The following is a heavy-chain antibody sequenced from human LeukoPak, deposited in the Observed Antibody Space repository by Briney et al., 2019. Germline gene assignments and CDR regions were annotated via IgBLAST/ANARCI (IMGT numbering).Heavy chain of an antibody. CDR3: ATAKYCSSTSCRERKFDY. D-gene: IGHD2-2*01. CDR1: GYTLTELS. J-gene: IGHJ4*02. Sequence: ASVKVSCKVSGYTLTELSMHWVRQAPGKGLEWMGGFDPEDGETIYAQKFQGRVTMTEDTSTDTAYMALSSLRSEDTAVYYCATAKYCSSTSCRERKFDYWGQGTLVTVSS. V-gene: IGHV1-24*01. CDR2: FDPEDGET.